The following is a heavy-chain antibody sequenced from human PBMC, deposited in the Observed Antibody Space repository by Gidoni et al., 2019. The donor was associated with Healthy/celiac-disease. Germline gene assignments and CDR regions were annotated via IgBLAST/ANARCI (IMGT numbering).Heavy chain of an antibody. D-gene: IGHD3-3*01. Sequence: EVQLVESGGGLVQPGGSLRLSCAASGFTFSSYSMNWVRQAPGKGLEWVSYISSSSSTIYYADSVKGRFTISRDNAKNSLYLQMNSLRDEDTAVYYCARDIARYDFWSGYYTPYYYYYGMDVWGQGTTVTVSS. CDR3: ARDIARYDFWSGYYTPYYYYYGMDV. V-gene: IGHV3-48*02. CDR2: ISSSSSTI. J-gene: IGHJ6*02. CDR1: GFTFSSYS.